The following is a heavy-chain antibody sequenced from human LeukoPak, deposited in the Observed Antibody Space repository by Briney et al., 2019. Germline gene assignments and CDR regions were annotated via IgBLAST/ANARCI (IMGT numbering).Heavy chain of an antibody. CDR2: ISGSGDST. CDR3: AKKHYFGSGSYEY. V-gene: IGHV3-23*01. J-gene: IGHJ4*02. CDR1: GFPFSSYA. D-gene: IGHD3-10*01. Sequence: GGSLRLSCAASGFPFSSYAMSWVRQAPGKGLEWVSAISGSGDSTYYADSVKGRFTISRDNSKNTLYLQMNSLRAEDTAVYYCAKKHYFGSGSYEYWGQGTLVAVSS.